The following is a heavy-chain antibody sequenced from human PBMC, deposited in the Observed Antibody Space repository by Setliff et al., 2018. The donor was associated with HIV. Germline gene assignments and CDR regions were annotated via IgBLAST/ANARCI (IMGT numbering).Heavy chain of an antibody. CDR3: ARDHQTMLWLDY. CDR2: VIPILDIT. CDR1: GDTFSNYG. J-gene: IGHJ4*02. V-gene: IGHV1-69*10. Sequence: SVKVSCKASGDTFSNYGLNWVRQAPGQGPEWMGGVIPILDITNYAQRLQGRVTVTTDTSTSTAYMELRSLRSDDTAIYYCARDHQTMLWLDYWGQGTLVTVSS. D-gene: IGHD2-21*01.